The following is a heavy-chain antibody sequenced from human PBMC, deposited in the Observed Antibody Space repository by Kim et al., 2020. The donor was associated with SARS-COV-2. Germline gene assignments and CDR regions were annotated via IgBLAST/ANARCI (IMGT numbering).Heavy chain of an antibody. D-gene: IGHD1-26*01. Sequence: SDAQKFQGRVPMTRDTSTSPVYMELSSLRSEDTAVYYCAGIVGATGPFDYWGQGTLVTVSS. J-gene: IGHJ4*02. V-gene: IGHV1-46*01. CDR3: AGIVGATGPFDY.